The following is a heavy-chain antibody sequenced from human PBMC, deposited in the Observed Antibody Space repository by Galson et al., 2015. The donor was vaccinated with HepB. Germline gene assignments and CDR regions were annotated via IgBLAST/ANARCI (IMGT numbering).Heavy chain of an antibody. V-gene: IGHV3-48*02. J-gene: IGHJ6*02. CDR3: ARDRGGNPYYYYSYGMDV. Sequence: SLRLSCAVSGFTFSSYSMNWVRQAPGKGLEWISYISSGGHTIYYADSVKGRFPISRDNAKNSLYLQMNSLRDEVTAVYFCARDRGGNPYYYYSYGMDVWGQATKVTVSS. CDR1: GFTFSSYS. CDR2: ISSGGHTI. D-gene: IGHD4-23*01.